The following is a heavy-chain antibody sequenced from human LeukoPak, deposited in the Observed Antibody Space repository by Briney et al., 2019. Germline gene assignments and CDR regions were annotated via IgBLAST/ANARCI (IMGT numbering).Heavy chain of an antibody. Sequence: SETLSLTCTVSGGSISSYYWSWIRQPPGRGLEWIGYIYYSGSTNYNPSLKSRVTISVDTSKNQFSLKLSSVTAADTAVYYCASSTVVTPLGYWGQGTLVTVSS. J-gene: IGHJ4*02. CDR3: ASSTVVTPLGY. D-gene: IGHD4-23*01. CDR2: IYYSGST. V-gene: IGHV4-59*12. CDR1: GGSISSYY.